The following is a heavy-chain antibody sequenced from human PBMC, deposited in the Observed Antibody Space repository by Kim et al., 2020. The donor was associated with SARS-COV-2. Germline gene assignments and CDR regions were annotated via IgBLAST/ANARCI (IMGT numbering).Heavy chain of an antibody. Sequence: NPPLHGRVTISVDTSKKQFSLKVSSVTAADTAVYYCASVLLPRNYNFDYWGQGTLVTVSS. CDR3: ASVLLPRNYNFDY. V-gene: IGHV4-39*07. D-gene: IGHD3-22*01. J-gene: IGHJ4*02.